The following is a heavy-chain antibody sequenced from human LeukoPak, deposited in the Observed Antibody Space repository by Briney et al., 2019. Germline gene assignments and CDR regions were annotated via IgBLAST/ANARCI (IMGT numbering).Heavy chain of an antibody. CDR3: ARDNNWNYPDY. J-gene: IGHJ4*02. Sequence: PGGSLRLSCAASGFTFSSYAMHWVRQAPGKGLEWVAVISYDGSNKYYADSVKGRFTISRDNAKNTLFLQMNSLRAEDTAVYYCARDNNWNYPDYWGQGTLVTVSS. V-gene: IGHV3-30-3*01. D-gene: IGHD1-7*01. CDR1: GFTFSSYA. CDR2: ISYDGSNK.